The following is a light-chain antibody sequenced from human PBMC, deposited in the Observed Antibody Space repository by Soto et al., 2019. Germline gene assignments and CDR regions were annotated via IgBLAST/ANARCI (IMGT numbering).Light chain of an antibody. V-gene: IGLV2-14*03. CDR3: NSYTTSSTYVI. Sequence: QSALTQPASVSGSPGQSITISCTGTSSDIGSYNYVSWYQQYPGKAPKLIIYDVSNRPSGVSNRFSGSKSGNTASLTISGLQTGDEADYYCNSYTTSSTYVIFGGGTKLTVL. J-gene: IGLJ2*01. CDR1: SSDIGSYNY. CDR2: DVS.